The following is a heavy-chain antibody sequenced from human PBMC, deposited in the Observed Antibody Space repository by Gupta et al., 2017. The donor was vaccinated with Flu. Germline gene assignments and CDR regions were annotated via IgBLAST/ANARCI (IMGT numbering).Heavy chain of an antibody. CDR3: ARDPWELLPTGGGDY. CDR2: IKQDGSEK. Sequence: EVQLVESGGGLVQPGGSLRLSCAASGFTFSSYWMSWVRQAPGKGLEWVANIKQDGSEKYYVDSVKGRFTISRDNAKNSLYLQMNSLRAEDTAVYYCARDPWELLPTGGGDYWGQGTLVTVSS. CDR1: GFTFSSYW. V-gene: IGHV3-7*01. D-gene: IGHD1-26*01. J-gene: IGHJ4*02.